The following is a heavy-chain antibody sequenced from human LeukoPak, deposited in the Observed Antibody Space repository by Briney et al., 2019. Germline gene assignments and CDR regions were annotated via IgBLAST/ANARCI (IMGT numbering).Heavy chain of an antibody. D-gene: IGHD3-9*01. CDR3: ASPGSTLTGGPV. Sequence: GGSLRLSCAASEFSVGSNYMTWVRQAPGKGLEWVSLIYSGGSTYYADSVKGRFTISRDNALNSVYLQMNSLRADNTAVYYCASPGSTLTGGPVWGQGSLVTVSS. J-gene: IGHJ4*02. CDR1: EFSVGSNY. CDR2: IYSGGST. V-gene: IGHV3-66*01.